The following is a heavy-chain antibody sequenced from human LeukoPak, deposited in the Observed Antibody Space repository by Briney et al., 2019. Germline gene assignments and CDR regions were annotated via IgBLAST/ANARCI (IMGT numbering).Heavy chain of an antibody. J-gene: IGHJ4*02. D-gene: IGHD5-24*01. CDR3: VRNYDY. CDR1: GFTFSYYA. V-gene: IGHV3-48*03. CDR2: ISSNGRTI. Sequence: SGGSLRLSCAASGFTFSYYAMSWVRQAPGKGLEWVSYISSNGRTIYYADSLKGRFTISRDNAKNSLYLQMNSLRAEDTGLYYCVRNYDYWGQGTLVTVSS.